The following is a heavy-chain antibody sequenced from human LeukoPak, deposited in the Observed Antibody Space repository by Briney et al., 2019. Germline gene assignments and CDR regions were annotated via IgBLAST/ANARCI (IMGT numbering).Heavy chain of an antibody. CDR3: ARRGVEGWSMSYFDR. D-gene: IGHD2-8*02. Sequence: SETLSLTCTVSGGSISSGDYYWSWIRQHPGTGLEWIGYIYYSGSTYYNPSLKGRVTISIDTSKNQFSLKLSSVTVADTAVYYCARRGVEGWSMSYFDRWGQGTLVTVSS. J-gene: IGHJ4*02. CDR2: IYYSGST. V-gene: IGHV4-31*03. CDR1: GGSISSGDYY.